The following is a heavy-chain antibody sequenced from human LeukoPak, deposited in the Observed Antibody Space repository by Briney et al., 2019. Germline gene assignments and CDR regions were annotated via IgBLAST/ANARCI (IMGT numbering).Heavy chain of an antibody. Sequence: SETLSLTCTVSGGSISSYYWSWIRQPAGKGLEWIGRIYTSGSTNYNPSLKSRVTMSVDTSKNQFSLKLSSVTAADTAVYYCARVQPDYDILTGYPPAFDYWSQGTLVTVSS. V-gene: IGHV4-4*07. D-gene: IGHD3-9*01. CDR2: IYTSGST. J-gene: IGHJ4*02. CDR3: ARVQPDYDILTGYPPAFDY. CDR1: GGSISSYY.